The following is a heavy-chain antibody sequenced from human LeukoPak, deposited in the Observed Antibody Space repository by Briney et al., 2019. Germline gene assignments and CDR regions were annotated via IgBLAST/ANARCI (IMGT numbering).Heavy chain of an antibody. CDR3: ASSIGGYIAAAGFFDY. V-gene: IGHV1-46*01. D-gene: IGHD6-13*01. CDR2: INPSGGST. J-gene: IGHJ4*02. Sequence: ASVKVSCKASGYTFTSYYMHWVRQAPGQGLEWMGIINPSGGSTSYAQKVQGRVTMTRDTATSTVYMELSSLRSEDTAVYYCASSIGGYIAAAGFFDYWGQGTLVTVSS. CDR1: GYTFTSYY.